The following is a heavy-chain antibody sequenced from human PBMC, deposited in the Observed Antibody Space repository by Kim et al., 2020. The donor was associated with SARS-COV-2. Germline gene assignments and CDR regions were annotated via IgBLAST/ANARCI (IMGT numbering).Heavy chain of an antibody. CDR3: ARELAAAGNPAGY. Sequence: ASVKVSCKASGYTFTGYYMHWVRQAPGQGLEWMGWINPNSGGTNYAQKFQGRVTMTRDTSISTAYMELSRLRSDDTAVYYCARELAAAGNPAGYWGQGTLVTVSS. D-gene: IGHD6-13*01. V-gene: IGHV1-2*02. J-gene: IGHJ4*02. CDR1: GYTFTGYY. CDR2: INPNSGGT.